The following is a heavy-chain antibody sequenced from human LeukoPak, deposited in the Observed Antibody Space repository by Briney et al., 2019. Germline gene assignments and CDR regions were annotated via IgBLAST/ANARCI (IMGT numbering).Heavy chain of an antibody. V-gene: IGHV3-11*01. CDR2: VSSSGSTI. D-gene: IGHD5-18*01. CDR1: GFTFSDYY. J-gene: IGHJ4*02. CDR3: ARDAVDTAMVTFDY. Sequence: GGSLRLSCAASGFTFSDYYMSWIRQAPGKGLEWVSYVSSSGSTIHYADSVKGRFTISRDNAKNSLYLQMNSLRAEDTAVYYCARDAVDTAMVTFDYWGQGTLVTVSS.